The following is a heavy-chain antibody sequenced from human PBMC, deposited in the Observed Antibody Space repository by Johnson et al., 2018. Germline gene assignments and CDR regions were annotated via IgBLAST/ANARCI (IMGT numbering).Heavy chain of an antibody. V-gene: IGHV3-30*03. D-gene: IGHD3-16*02. CDR3: ATGAVSGFIYREFFQH. Sequence: QVQLVQSGGGVVQPGGSLRLSCSASGFSFSNHVMHWVRQAPGKGLEWVAVTSNDEGIKYYVDSVKGRFTISRDNSKGILYLQINSLRAEYTAVYYCATGAVSGFIYREFFQHWGQGTLVTVSS. J-gene: IGHJ1*01. CDR2: TSNDEGIK. CDR1: GFSFSNHV.